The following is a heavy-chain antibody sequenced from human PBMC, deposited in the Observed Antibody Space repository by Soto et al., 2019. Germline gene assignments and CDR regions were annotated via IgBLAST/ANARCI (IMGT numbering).Heavy chain of an antibody. Sequence: SGPTLVNPTETLTLTCTVSGFSLSNARMGVSWIRQPPGKALEWLAHIFSNDEKSYNTSLKSRLTISKDTSKSQVVLTMTNMDPVDTATYYCARGPYYGFWSGQNWFDPWGQGTLVTVSS. CDR3: ARGPYYGFWSGQNWFDP. J-gene: IGHJ5*02. CDR1: GFSLSNARMG. V-gene: IGHV2-26*01. CDR2: IFSNDEK. D-gene: IGHD3-3*01.